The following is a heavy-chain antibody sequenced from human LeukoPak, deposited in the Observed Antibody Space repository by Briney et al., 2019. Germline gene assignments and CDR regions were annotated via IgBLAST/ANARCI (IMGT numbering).Heavy chain of an antibody. CDR1: GGSISSYY. Sequence: SETLSLTCTVAGGSISSYYWSWIRQPPGKGREWVGYIYYIGSTNCNPSLKSQVTISVDTSKNQFSLKLSSVTAADTAVYYCARSDTAMVPTYYFDYWGQGTLVTVSS. CDR2: IYYIGST. J-gene: IGHJ4*02. V-gene: IGHV4-59*12. CDR3: ARSDTAMVPTYYFDY. D-gene: IGHD5-18*01.